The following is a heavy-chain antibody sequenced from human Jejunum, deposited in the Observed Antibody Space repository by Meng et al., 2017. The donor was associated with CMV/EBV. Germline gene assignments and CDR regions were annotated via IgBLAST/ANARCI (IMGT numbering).Heavy chain of an antibody. D-gene: IGHD1-26*01. V-gene: IGHV3-48*04. Sequence: SCAASGFTVSTYHMNWVRQAPGKGLEWVSYISSGSGTIYYADSVRGRFTVSRDNAKTSLYLQMNSLRAEDTAVYYCARGGSYSPDYWGQGTLVTVSS. CDR1: GFTVSTYH. CDR3: ARGGSYSPDY. CDR2: ISSGSGTI. J-gene: IGHJ4*02.